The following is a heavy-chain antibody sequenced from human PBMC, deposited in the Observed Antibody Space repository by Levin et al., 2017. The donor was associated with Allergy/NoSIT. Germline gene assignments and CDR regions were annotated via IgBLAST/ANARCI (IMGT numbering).Heavy chain of an antibody. CDR3: ARRGPSSQLDF. Sequence: GESLKISCAASGFTVSSNYMTWVRQAPGKGLEWVSVIYSGGGTYSADSVKARFTLSRDSSKNTLYLQMNSLRAEDTAVYFGARRGPSSQLDFWGQGTLVTVSS. J-gene: IGHJ4*02. CDR1: GFTVSSNY. D-gene: IGHD6-13*01. V-gene: IGHV3-53*01. CDR2: IYSGGGT.